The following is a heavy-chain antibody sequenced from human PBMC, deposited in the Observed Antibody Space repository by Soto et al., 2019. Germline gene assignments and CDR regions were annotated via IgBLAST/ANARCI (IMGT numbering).Heavy chain of an antibody. D-gene: IGHD5-12*01. V-gene: IGHV3-23*01. Sequence: GGSLRLSCAASGFTFSDYYMTWIRQAPGKGLEWVSAISYGGGTTYYADSVKGRFTISRDNSKNTLYLQMNSLRSEDTAVYYCARDDLWSSVVATLDYYYGMDVWGQGTTVTVSS. J-gene: IGHJ6*02. CDR3: ARDDLWSSVVATLDYYYGMDV. CDR1: GFTFSDYY. CDR2: ISYGGGTT.